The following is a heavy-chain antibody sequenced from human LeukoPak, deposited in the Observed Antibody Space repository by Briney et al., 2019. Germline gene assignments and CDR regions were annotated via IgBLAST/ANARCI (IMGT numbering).Heavy chain of an antibody. J-gene: IGHJ5*02. Sequence: SETLSLTCTVSGDSVSNSAYDWVWIRQPPGKGLEWIGSIYYTGRTYYTPSLKSRVTISVDTSKNQFSLKLSSVTAADTAVYYCARDGYGDYDWFDPWGQGTLVTVSS. D-gene: IGHD4-17*01. CDR1: GDSVSNSAYD. CDR2: IYYTGRT. V-gene: IGHV4-39*07. CDR3: ARDGYGDYDWFDP.